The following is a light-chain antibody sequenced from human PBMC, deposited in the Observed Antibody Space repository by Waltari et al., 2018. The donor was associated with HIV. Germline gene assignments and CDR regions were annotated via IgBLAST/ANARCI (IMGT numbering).Light chain of an antibody. Sequence: DMQMTQSPSSLSASVGDRVTITGRASQTIGIYLNWYQQKPGKAPNLLIYAASRLQSGVPSRFRGSGSETDFTLTISSLQPEDFATYYCQQSYSTPPTFGGGTKVDIK. CDR3: QQSYSTPPT. CDR2: AAS. CDR1: QTIGIY. J-gene: IGKJ4*01. V-gene: IGKV1-39*01.